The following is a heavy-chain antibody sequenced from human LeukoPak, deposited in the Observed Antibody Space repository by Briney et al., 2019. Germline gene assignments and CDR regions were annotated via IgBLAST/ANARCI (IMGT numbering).Heavy chain of an antibody. CDR3: ARDSGDGYNFDY. CDR2: IYYSGST. J-gene: IGHJ4*02. Sequence: PSETLSLTCTVSGVSISSSSYYWGWIRQPPGKGLEWIGSIYYSGSTYYNPSLKSRVTISVDTSKNQFPLKLSSVTAADTAVYYCARDSGDGYNFDYWGQGTLVTVSS. CDR1: GVSISSSSYY. V-gene: IGHV4-39*06. D-gene: IGHD5-24*01.